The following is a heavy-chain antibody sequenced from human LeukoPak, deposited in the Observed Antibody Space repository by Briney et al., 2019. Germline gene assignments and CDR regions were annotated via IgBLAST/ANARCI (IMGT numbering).Heavy chain of an antibody. CDR1: GYTFTSYG. D-gene: IGHD2-15*01. CDR3: ARDRAALYCSGGSCYFDY. CDR2: ISAYNGNT. V-gene: IGHV1-18*01. Sequence: GASVKVSCKASGYTFTSYGISWVRQAPGQGLEWMGWISAYNGNTNYAQKLQGRVTMTTDTSTSTAYMELRSLRSDDTAVYYCARDRAALYCSGGSCYFDYWGQGTLVTVSS. J-gene: IGHJ4*02.